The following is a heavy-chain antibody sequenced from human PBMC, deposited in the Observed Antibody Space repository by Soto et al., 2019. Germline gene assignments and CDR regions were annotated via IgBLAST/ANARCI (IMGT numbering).Heavy chain of an antibody. CDR1: GRRFGSAA. D-gene: IGHD3-10*01. CDR3: ARGSKDSYPGSRIFDV. Sequence: GPLGLSAGGWGRRFGSAAIAEFRQVLGVGLEWVSTITDTGGDAKYADPVRGRFAISRDNSKNTLYLQTRSPRAEDSAIYYCARGSKDSYPGSRIFDVWGRGTLV. CDR2: ITDTGGDA. J-gene: IGHJ2*01. V-gene: IGHV3-23*01.